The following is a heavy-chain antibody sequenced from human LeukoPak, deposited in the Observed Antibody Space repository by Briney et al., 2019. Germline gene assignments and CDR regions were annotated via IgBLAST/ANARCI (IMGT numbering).Heavy chain of an antibody. V-gene: IGHV3-33*01. D-gene: IGHD6-13*01. Sequence: GGSLRLSCAASGFTFSSYGMHWVRQAPGKGLEWVAVIWYDGSNKYYADSVKGRFTISGDNSKNTLYLQMNSLGAEDTAVYYCARDPSIAAATYYFDYWGQGTLVTVSS. CDR3: ARDPSIAAATYYFDY. CDR2: IWYDGSNK. CDR1: GFTFSSYG. J-gene: IGHJ4*02.